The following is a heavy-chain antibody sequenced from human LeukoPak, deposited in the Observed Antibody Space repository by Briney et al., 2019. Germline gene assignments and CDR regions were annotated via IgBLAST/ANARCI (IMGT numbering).Heavy chain of an antibody. CDR3: ARTLRLKDEDDSTYRHFDY. CDR1: GFTFRSYW. J-gene: IGHJ4*02. CDR2: INGEGTTS. D-gene: IGHD3-16*02. V-gene: IGHV3-74*01. Sequence: QTGGPLRLPCTVFGFTFRSYWMHWVRKSPGMGLVWVGRINGEGTTSVYARPVEGRFPASRDNARHTVYLQMDSLRAEDTAGYFCARTLRLKDEDDSTYRHFDYWGQGTQVTVSS.